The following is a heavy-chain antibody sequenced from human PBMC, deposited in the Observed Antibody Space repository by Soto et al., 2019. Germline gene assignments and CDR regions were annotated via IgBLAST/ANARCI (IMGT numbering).Heavy chain of an antibody. V-gene: IGHV3-30*18. CDR3: AKADCTNGVCCFDY. Sequence: GGSLRLSCAASGFPFSNYGMHWVRQAPGKGLEWVAVISYDGSNKYYADSVKGRFTISRDNSKNTLYLQMNSLRAEDTAVYYCAKADCTNGVCCFDYWGQGTLVTVSS. D-gene: IGHD2-8*01. CDR2: ISYDGSNK. CDR1: GFPFSNYG. J-gene: IGHJ4*02.